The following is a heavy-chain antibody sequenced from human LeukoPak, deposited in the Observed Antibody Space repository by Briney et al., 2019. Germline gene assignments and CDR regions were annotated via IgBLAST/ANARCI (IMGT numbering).Heavy chain of an antibody. CDR3: ARRAPQNYYD. CDR1: SGSVSSGSYY. D-gene: IGHD3-22*01. J-gene: IGHJ4*02. V-gene: IGHV4-61*01. Sequence: PSETLSLTCTVSSGSVSSGSYYWSWIRQAPGKGLEWIGYISYSGSTNYNPSLKSRVTISVDTSKNQFSLNLRSVTAADTAVYYCARRAPQNYYDWGQGTLVTVSS. CDR2: ISYSGST.